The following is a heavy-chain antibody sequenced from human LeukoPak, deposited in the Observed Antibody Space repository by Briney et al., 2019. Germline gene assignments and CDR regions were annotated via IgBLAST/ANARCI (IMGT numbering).Heavy chain of an antibody. J-gene: IGHJ4*02. CDR2: INHSGST. CDR3: AVQGAEEMATITNY. V-gene: IGHV4-34*01. CDR1: GGSFSGYY. D-gene: IGHD5-24*01. Sequence: PSETLSLTCAVYGGSFSGYYWSWIRQPPAKGREWIGEINHSGSTNYNPSLKSRVTISVDTSKNQFSLKLSPVTAADTAVYYCAVQGAEEMATITNYWGQGTLVTVSS.